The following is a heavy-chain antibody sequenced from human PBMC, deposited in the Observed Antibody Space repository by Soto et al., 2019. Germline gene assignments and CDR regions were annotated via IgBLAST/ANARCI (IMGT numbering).Heavy chain of an antibody. CDR1: GFTFSSYA. CDR2: ISYDGSNK. J-gene: IGHJ4*01. D-gene: IGHD6-13*01. Sequence: QVQLVESGGGVVQPGRSLRLSCAASGFTFSSYAMHWVRQAPGKGLEWVAVISYDGSNKYYADSVKGRFTISRDNSKNPLHVELDSRGGEDTDVSYCASGSRSGYSSRWYRRKTTAYWGQGTEIRVSS. V-gene: IGHV3-30-3*01. CDR3: ASGSRSGYSSRWYRRKTTAY.